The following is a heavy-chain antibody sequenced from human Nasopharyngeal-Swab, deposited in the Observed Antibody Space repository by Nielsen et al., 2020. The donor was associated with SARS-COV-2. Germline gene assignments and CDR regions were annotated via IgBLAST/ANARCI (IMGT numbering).Heavy chain of an antibody. CDR2: IIPILDKP. CDR3: ARDLQGALNYYVMDV. D-gene: IGHD1-26*01. J-gene: IGHJ6*02. CDR1: GGTFTTYT. V-gene: IGHV1-69*10. Sequence: SVKVSCKAYGGTFTTYTISWVRQSPGQGLEWIGGIIPILDKPNYAQKFRGRVTITADRSTSTAYMELSSLRSEDTAVYFCARDLQGALNYYVMDVWGQGTTVTVSS.